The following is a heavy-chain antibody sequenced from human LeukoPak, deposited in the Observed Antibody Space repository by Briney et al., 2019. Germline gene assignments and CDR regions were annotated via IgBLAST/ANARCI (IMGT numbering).Heavy chain of an antibody. CDR3: TTPDIAATGLTFDY. J-gene: IGHJ4*02. D-gene: IGHD6-13*01. V-gene: IGHV3-73*01. Sequence: GGSLRLSCAASGFTFSGSAMHWVRQASGKGLEWVGRIRSKANSYATAYAASVKGRFTISRDDSKNTAYLQMNSLKTEDTAVYYCTTPDIAATGLTFDYWGQGTLVTVSS. CDR2: IRSKANSYAT. CDR1: GFTFSGSA.